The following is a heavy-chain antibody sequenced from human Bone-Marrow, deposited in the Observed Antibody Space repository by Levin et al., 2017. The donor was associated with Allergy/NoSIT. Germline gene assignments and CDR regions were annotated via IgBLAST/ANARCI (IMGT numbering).Heavy chain of an antibody. Sequence: PSETLSLTCTVSGGSIRSTTSYWAWIRQPPGTGLEWIGSIYHSGKTYYNAALKSRVTISVDTSMNQFSLNLNAATAADTAVYYCASSYCGGGTCYTEHFQPWGQGVLVTVSS. D-gene: IGHD2-15*01. J-gene: IGHJ1*01. CDR2: IYHSGKT. CDR3: ASSYCGGGTCYTEHFQP. CDR1: GGSIRSTTSY. V-gene: IGHV4-39*01.